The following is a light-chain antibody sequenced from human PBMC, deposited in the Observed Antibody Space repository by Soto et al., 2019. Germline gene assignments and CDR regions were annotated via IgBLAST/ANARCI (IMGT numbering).Light chain of an antibody. V-gene: IGKV3-15*01. CDR3: QQYNNLPRT. CDR2: GAS. Sequence: VVTQSPASLSVSPGDRVTISCRAGPISSNLVWYQHKPGQAPRLLIYGASTRATDIPARFSGSGSGTEFTLTISSLQSEDYAVYYCQQYNNLPRTFGGGTKVDI. J-gene: IGKJ4*01. CDR1: PISSN.